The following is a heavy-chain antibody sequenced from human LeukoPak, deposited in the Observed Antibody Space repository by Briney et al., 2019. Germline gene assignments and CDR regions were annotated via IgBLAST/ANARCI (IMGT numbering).Heavy chain of an antibody. CDR3: AIGIEGAGADAFDI. Sequence: ASVKVSCKASGYTFTSYDINRVRQATGQGLEWMGWMNPNSGNTGYAQKFQGRVTITRNTSISTAYMELSSLRSEDTAVYYCAIGIEGAGADAFDIWGQGTMVTVSS. CDR1: GYTFTSYD. CDR2: MNPNSGNT. J-gene: IGHJ3*02. V-gene: IGHV1-8*03. D-gene: IGHD1-26*01.